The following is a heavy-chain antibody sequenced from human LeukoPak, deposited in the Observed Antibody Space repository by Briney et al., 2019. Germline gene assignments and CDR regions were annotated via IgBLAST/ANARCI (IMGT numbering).Heavy chain of an antibody. V-gene: IGHV1-8*01. J-gene: IGHJ5*02. CDR1: GYTFTSYD. D-gene: IGHD2-2*01. CDR2: MNPNSGNT. Sequence: ASVKVSCKASGYTFTSYDINWVRQAAGQGLEWMGWMNPNSGNTGYAQKFQGRVTMTRNTSISTAYMELSSLRSEDTAVYYCARASSTRSWFDPWGQGTLVTVSS. CDR3: ARASSTRSWFDP.